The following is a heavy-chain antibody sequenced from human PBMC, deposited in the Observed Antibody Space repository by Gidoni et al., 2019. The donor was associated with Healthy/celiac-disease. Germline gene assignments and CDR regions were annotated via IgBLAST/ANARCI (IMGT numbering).Heavy chain of an antibody. D-gene: IGHD2-21*02. CDR3: ASLRGVTKHFDY. V-gene: IGHV3-30*03. Sequence: QVQLVESGGGVVQPGRSLRLSCAASGFTFSSYGMHWVRQAPGKGLEWVAVISYDGSNKYYADSVKGRFTISRDNSKNTLYLQMNSLRAEDTAVYYCASLRGVTKHFDYWGQGTLVTVSS. CDR2: ISYDGSNK. CDR1: GFTFSSYG. J-gene: IGHJ4*02.